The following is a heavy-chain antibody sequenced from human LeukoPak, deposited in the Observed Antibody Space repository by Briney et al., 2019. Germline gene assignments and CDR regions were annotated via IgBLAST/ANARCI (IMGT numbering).Heavy chain of an antibody. CDR2: IKQDGSEK. V-gene: IGHV3-7*01. J-gene: IGHJ4*02. CDR1: GFTFSSYW. Sequence: PGGSLRLSCAASGFTFSSYWMSWVRQAPGKGLEWVANIKQDGSEKYYVDSVKGRFTISRDNAKNSLYLQMNSLRAEDTAVYYCARVGIVVVIGRGVSFDYWGQGTLVTVSS. D-gene: IGHD2-21*01. CDR3: ARVGIVVVIGRGVSFDY.